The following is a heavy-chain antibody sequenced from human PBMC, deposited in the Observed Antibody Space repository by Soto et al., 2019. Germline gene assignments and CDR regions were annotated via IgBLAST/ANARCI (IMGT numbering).Heavy chain of an antibody. CDR1: GYTFTSYG. D-gene: IGHD2-15*01. V-gene: IGHV1-18*01. CDR2: ISAYNGNT. CDR3: ARDRTTSDIVVVVAAVNWLDP. J-gene: IGHJ5*02. Sequence: ASVKVSCKASGYTFTSYGISWVRQAPGQGLEWMGWISAYNGNTNYAQKLQGRVTMTTDTSTSTAYMELRSLRSDDTAVYYCARDRTTSDIVVVVAAVNWLDPWGQGTLVTVSS.